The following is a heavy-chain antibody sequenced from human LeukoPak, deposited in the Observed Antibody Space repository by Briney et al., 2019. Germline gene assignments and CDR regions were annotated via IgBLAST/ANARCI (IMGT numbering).Heavy chain of an antibody. CDR2: IDPNSGVT. D-gene: IGHD7-27*01. CDR3: ARELGINAFDV. CDR1: GYTLTDNH. J-gene: IGHJ3*01. V-gene: IGHV1-2*02. Sequence: ASVKVSCKASGYTLTDNHLYWVRQAPGQGLEWMGWIDPNSGVTNFAQNFQGRLTMTTDTSVSTAYMELSRLTSDDTTVYYCARELGINAFDVWGQGTLVTASS.